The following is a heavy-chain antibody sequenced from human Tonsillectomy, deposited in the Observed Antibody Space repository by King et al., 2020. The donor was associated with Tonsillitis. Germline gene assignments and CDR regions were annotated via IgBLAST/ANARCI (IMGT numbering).Heavy chain of an antibody. Sequence: VQLVESGGDLAQPGGSLRLSCILSGSSITNYNINWVRQAPGQGLEWISYINTSSKGKYYADSVKGRFAISRDNAKNSVYLQMNSLRAEDTAVYFCARDDYDNNVYPYWGRGTLVTVSA. J-gene: IGHJ4*02. CDR1: GSSITNYN. CDR3: ARDDYDNNVYPY. V-gene: IGHV3-48*04. D-gene: IGHD3-22*01. CDR2: INTSSKGK.